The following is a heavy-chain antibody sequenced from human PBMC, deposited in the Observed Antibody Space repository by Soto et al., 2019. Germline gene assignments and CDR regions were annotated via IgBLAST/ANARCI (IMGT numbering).Heavy chain of an antibody. CDR1: GDSVSSNTAA. CDR3: ARDVADGMDV. CDR2: TFYRSRWFN. V-gene: IGHV6-1*01. Sequence: SQTLSITCAISGDSVSSNTAAWNWVRQSPSRGLEWLGRTFYRSRWFNYYAEFVKSRITINPDTSKTQFSLQLNSVTPEDTAVYYCARDVADGMDVWTQRTTVTVS. J-gene: IGHJ6*01.